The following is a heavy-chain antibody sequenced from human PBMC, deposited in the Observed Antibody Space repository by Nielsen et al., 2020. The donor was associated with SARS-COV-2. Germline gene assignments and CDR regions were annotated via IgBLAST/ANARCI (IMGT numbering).Heavy chain of an antibody. CDR2: ISGSGGST. J-gene: IGHJ5*02. D-gene: IGHD6-19*01. Sequence: GESLKISCAASGFTFSSYAMSWVRQAPGKGLEWVSAISGSGGSTYYADSVKGRFTISRDNAKNSLYLQMYSLRAEDTALYYCAKDIEQWLLVDGYRRFDPWGQGTLVTVSS. CDR3: AKDIEQWLLVDGYRRFDP. CDR1: GFTFSSYA. V-gene: IGHV3-23*01.